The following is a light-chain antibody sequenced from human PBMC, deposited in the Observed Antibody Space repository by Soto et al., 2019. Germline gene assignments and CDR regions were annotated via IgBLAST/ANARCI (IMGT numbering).Light chain of an antibody. V-gene: IGLV2-23*01. Sequence: QSVLTQPASVSGSPGQSITISCTGTSSDVGNYNLVSWYQQHPGKAPKLMIYEGSKRPSGVSNRFSGSKSGNTASLTISGLQAEDEADYYCCSFAGGTTLVFGGGTKLTVL. CDR1: SSDVGNYNL. J-gene: IGLJ2*01. CDR3: CSFAGGTTLV. CDR2: EGS.